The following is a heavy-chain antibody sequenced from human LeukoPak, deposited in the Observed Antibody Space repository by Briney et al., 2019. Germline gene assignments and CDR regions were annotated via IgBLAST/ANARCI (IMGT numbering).Heavy chain of an antibody. CDR2: IYYSGST. CDR3: ARHHSSGWYYFDY. Sequence: PSETLSLTCTVSGGSISSYYWSWIRQPPGKGLEWIGYIYYSGSTNYNPSLKSRVTISVDTSKNQFSLKLSSVTAADTAVYYCARHHSSGWYYFDYWGQGTLVTVSS. CDR1: GGSISSYY. J-gene: IGHJ4*02. D-gene: IGHD6-19*01. V-gene: IGHV4-59*08.